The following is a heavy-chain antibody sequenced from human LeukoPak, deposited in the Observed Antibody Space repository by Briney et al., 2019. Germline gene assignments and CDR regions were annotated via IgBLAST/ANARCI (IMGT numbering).Heavy chain of an antibody. V-gene: IGHV3-23*01. CDR1: GFTFSSYA. CDR3: AIPRGDIVVVPAAIEY. CDR2: ISGSGGST. J-gene: IGHJ4*02. D-gene: IGHD2-2*01. Sequence: GGSLRLSCAASGFTFSSYAMSRVRQAPGKGLEWVSAISGSGGSTYYADSVKGRFTISRDNSKNTLYLQMNRRRAEDTAVYYCAIPRGDIVVVPAAIEYWGQGTLVTVSS.